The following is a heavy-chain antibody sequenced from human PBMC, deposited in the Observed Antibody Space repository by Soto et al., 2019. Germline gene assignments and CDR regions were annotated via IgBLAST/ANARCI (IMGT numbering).Heavy chain of an antibody. Sequence: QVQLVQSGAEVKKPGSSVKVSCKASGGTFSSYAISWVRQAPGQGLEWMGGIIPIFGTANYAQKFQGRVTITADESTSTAYMELSSLRSEDTAVYYCAREYIVVVPAATVYYYGMDVWGQGTTVTVSS. V-gene: IGHV1-69*01. CDR3: AREYIVVVPAATVYYYGMDV. J-gene: IGHJ6*02. CDR1: GGTFSSYA. CDR2: IIPIFGTA. D-gene: IGHD2-2*01.